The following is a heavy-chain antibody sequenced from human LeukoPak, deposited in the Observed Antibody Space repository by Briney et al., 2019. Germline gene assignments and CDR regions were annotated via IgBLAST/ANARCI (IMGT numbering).Heavy chain of an antibody. D-gene: IGHD3-22*01. J-gene: IGHJ4*02. CDR2: IYYRGNT. Sequence: SETLSLICTVSGDSISSYNYFWGWIRQPPGKGLEWVGSIYYRGNTYYNPSLKSRVTLSADTSRNQFSLKVTSVTAADTAVYYCARASSGYYWDFDYWGQGALVTVSS. CDR3: ARASSGYYWDFDY. V-gene: IGHV4-39*01. CDR1: GDSISSYNYF.